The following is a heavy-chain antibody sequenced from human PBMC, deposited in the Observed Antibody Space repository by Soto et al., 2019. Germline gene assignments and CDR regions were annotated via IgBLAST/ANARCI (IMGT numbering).Heavy chain of an antibody. Sequence: EVQLLESGGGLVQPGGSLRLSCAASGFTFSSYAMSWVRRAPGKGLEWVSAISGSGGSTYYADSVKGRFTISRDNYKNALYLQMNNLRAKDKAVYYCARVQAGTTESAFAIWGQGTMVTVSS. CDR3: ARVQAGTTESAFAI. D-gene: IGHD1-7*01. CDR2: ISGSGGST. CDR1: GFTFSSYA. J-gene: IGHJ3*02. V-gene: IGHV3-23*01.